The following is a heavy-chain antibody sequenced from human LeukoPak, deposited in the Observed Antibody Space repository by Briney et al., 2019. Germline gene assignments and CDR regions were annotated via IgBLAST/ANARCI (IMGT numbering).Heavy chain of an antibody. J-gene: IGHJ5*02. V-gene: IGHV1-69*01. D-gene: IGHD6-19*01. Sequence: SVRVSCKASGDTFSSYAISWVRQAPGQGLEWMGGIIPIFGTANYAQKFQGRVTITADESTSTAYMELSSLRSEDTAVYYCARDRVSSGWYWFDPWGQGTLVTVSS. CDR3: ARDRVSSGWYWFDP. CDR1: GDTFSSYA. CDR2: IIPIFGTA.